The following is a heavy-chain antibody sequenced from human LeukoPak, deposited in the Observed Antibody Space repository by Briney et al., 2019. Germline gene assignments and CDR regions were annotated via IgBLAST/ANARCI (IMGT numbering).Heavy chain of an antibody. Sequence: ASVKVSCKASGYTFTSYGISWVRQAPGQGLEWMGWISAYNGNTNYAQKLQGRVTMTTDTSTSTAYMELRSLRSDDTAVYYCARDTYDILTGYQPLDYWGQGTLVAVSS. D-gene: IGHD3-9*01. J-gene: IGHJ4*02. V-gene: IGHV1-18*01. CDR3: ARDTYDILTGYQPLDY. CDR1: GYTFTSYG. CDR2: ISAYNGNT.